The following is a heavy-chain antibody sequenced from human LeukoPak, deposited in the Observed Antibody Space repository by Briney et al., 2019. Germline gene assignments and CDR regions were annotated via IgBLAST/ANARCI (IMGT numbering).Heavy chain of an antibody. D-gene: IGHD2-21*01. CDR1: GFIFSPYT. V-gene: IGHV3-21*01. Sequence: GGSLRLSCAASGFIFSPYTMNWVRQAPGKGLEWVSSISGSSNDIYYADSVKGRFTISRDNARNSLYLQMNSLRAEDTAVYYCARDLGTGVVTGGDYYYGMDVWGQGTTVTVS. CDR2: ISGSSNDI. CDR3: ARDLGTGVVTGGDYYYGMDV. J-gene: IGHJ6*02.